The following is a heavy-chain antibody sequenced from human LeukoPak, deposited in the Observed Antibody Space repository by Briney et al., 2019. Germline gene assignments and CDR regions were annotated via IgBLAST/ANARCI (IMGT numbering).Heavy chain of an antibody. J-gene: IGHJ4*02. CDR2: IYSDNT. V-gene: IGHV3-53*01. Sequence: GRSLRLSCTVSGFTVSSNSMSWVRQAPGKGLEWVSFIYSDNTHYSDSVKGRFTISRDNSKNTLYLQMNSLRAEDTAVYYCARRAGAYSHPYDYWGQGTLVTVSS. CDR3: ARRAGAYSHPYDY. D-gene: IGHD4/OR15-4a*01. CDR1: GFTVSSNS.